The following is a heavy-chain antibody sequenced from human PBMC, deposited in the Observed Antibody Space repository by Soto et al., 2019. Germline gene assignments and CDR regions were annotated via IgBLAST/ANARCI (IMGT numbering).Heavy chain of an antibody. D-gene: IGHD3-3*01. V-gene: IGHV1-3*01. CDR2: INAGNGNT. Sequence: ASVKVSCKASGYTFTSYAMHWVRQAPGQRIEWMGWINAGNGNTKYSQKFQGRVTITRDTSASTAYMELSSLRSEDTAVYYCARATEYYDFWSGYYTDYYYMDVWGKGTTVTVSS. J-gene: IGHJ6*03. CDR1: GYTFTSYA. CDR3: ARATEYYDFWSGYYTDYYYMDV.